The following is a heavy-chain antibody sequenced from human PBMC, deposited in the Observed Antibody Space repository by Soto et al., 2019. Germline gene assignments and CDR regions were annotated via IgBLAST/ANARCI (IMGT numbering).Heavy chain of an antibody. CDR1: GFSISTYG. CDR3: ARWNGFGDY. D-gene: IGHD1-1*01. Sequence: EVQLLGSGGGLVQPGGSLRLSCAASGFSISTYGVTWVRQAPGKGLEWVSGFSGGDGGTHYADSVKGRFTISRDNSKNTTYLQMNSLRTDDTAVYYCARWNGFGDYWGQGTRVTVSS. V-gene: IGHV3-23*01. J-gene: IGHJ4*02. CDR2: FSGGDGGT.